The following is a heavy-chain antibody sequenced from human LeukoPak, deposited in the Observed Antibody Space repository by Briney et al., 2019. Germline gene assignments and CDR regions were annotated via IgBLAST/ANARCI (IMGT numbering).Heavy chain of an antibody. V-gene: IGHV4-4*07. Sequence: SETLSLICSVSGGYISTYYWSWLRQPAGKGLEWIGRIHASGITNYNPSLKSRVTMSIDTSKNQFSLKLRSVTAADTAVYYCAKYYDFWSGYYDIWGQGTMVTVS. CDR2: IHASGIT. J-gene: IGHJ3*02. CDR1: GGYISTYY. CDR3: AKYYDFWSGYYDI. D-gene: IGHD3-3*01.